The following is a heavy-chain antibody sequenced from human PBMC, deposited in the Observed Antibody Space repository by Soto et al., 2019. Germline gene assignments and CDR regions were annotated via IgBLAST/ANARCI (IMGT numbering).Heavy chain of an antibody. CDR1: GGSISSYY. Sequence: SETLSLTCTVSGGSISSYYWSWIRQPPGKGLEWIGYIYYSGSTNYNPSLKSRVTISVDTSKNQFSLKLSSVTAADTAVYYCARVYGDYTSFDYWGQGTLVTVSS. J-gene: IGHJ4*02. D-gene: IGHD4-17*01. V-gene: IGHV4-59*01. CDR3: ARVYGDYTSFDY. CDR2: IYYSGST.